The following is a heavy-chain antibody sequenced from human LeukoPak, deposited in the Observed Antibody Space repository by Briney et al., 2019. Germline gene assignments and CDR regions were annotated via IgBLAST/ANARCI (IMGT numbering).Heavy chain of an antibody. V-gene: IGHV4-59*12. D-gene: IGHD4-17*01. CDR1: GGSISSYY. CDR2: IYYSGST. J-gene: IGHJ4*02. Sequence: SETLSLTCTVSGGSISSYYWSWIRQPPGKGLEWIGYIYYSGSTNYNPSLKSRVTISVDPSKNPFSLELSSVTAADTAVYYCARVPIYGDANDYWGQGTLVTVSS. CDR3: ARVPIYGDANDY.